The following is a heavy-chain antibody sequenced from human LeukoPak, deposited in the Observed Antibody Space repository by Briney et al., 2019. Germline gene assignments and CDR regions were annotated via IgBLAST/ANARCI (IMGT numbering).Heavy chain of an antibody. CDR1: GGTFSSYA. CDR2: INPIFGTA. J-gene: IGHJ3*02. Sequence: SSVKVSCKASGGTFSSYAISWVRQAPGQGLEWMGRINPIFGTANYAQKFQGRVTITTDESTSTAYMELSSLRSEDTAVYYCARDRHIVVVTAPKGAFDIWGQGTMVTVSS. V-gene: IGHV1-69*05. CDR3: ARDRHIVVVTAPKGAFDI. D-gene: IGHD2-21*02.